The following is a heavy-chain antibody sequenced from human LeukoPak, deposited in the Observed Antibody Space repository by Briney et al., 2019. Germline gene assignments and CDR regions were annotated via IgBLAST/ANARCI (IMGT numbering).Heavy chain of an antibody. V-gene: IGHV3-23*01. D-gene: IGHD5-12*01. CDR1: GFTFSSYA. CDR2: ISGSGGST. J-gene: IGHJ6*03. Sequence: GGSLRLSCAASGFTFSSYAMTWARQAPGKGLEWVSAISGSGGSTYYADSVKGRFTISRDNSKNTLYLQMNSLRAEDTAVYYCAKCIVATNYYYYYMDVWGKGTTVTVSS. CDR3: AKCIVATNYYYYYMDV.